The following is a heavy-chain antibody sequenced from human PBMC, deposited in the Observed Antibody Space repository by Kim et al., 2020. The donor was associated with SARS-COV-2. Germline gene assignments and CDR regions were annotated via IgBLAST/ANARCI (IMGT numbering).Heavy chain of an antibody. V-gene: IGHV1-24*01. D-gene: IGHD6-13*01. J-gene: IGHJ6*02. CDR3: ATGAAAYYYGMDG. CDR2: IDTEDGEK. Sequence: PSVKVSCKVSGYTLTELSMHWVRQAPGKGIEWMGGIDTEDGEKIYAPKFQGRVTMSEDTSTDIAYMELSSLRSEDTAVYYCATGAAAYYYGMDGWGEGSTVTVS. CDR1: GYTLTELS.